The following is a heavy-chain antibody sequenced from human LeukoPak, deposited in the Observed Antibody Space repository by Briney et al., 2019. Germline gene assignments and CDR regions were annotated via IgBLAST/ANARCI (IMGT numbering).Heavy chain of an antibody. Sequence: PGGSLRLSCAASGFTFNNYWMSWVRQAPGKGLEWVANIKHEGSEKYYVDSVKGRFTISRDNAKNSLYLQMNSLRAEDTAVYYCAREGYCDYCGHGTLVTVSS. V-gene: IGHV3-7*01. J-gene: IGHJ4*01. CDR1: GFTFNNYW. CDR2: IKHEGSEK. CDR3: AREGYCDY.